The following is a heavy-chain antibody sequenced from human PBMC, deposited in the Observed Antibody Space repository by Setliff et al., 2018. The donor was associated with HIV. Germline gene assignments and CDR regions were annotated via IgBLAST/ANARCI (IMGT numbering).Heavy chain of an antibody. CDR1: GGSISSSNW. J-gene: IGHJ6*03. CDR3: AGSTPYDYGDPRGHSYYYYYMDV. D-gene: IGHD4-17*01. V-gene: IGHV4-4*02. CDR2: IFDSGST. Sequence: SETLSLTCAVSGGSISSSNWWSWVRQPPGKGLEWLGDIFDSGSTNYNPSLKSRVTISVDKSKNQFSLRLSSVTAADTAVYYCAGSTPYDYGDPRGHSYYYYYMDVWGKGTTVTVSS.